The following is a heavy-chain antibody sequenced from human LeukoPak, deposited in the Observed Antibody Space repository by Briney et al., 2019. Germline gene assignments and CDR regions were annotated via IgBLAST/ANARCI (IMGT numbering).Heavy chain of an antibody. CDR2: ISSLSEYI. CDR1: GFTFSSYS. D-gene: IGHD3-10*01. CDR3: ARFETSVFYNHGTDV. J-gene: IGHJ6*02. V-gene: IGHV3-21*01. Sequence: PGGSLRLSCAASGFTFSSYSMNWVRQAPGKGLESVSSISSLSEYILYADSVKGRFTISRDNARNLLYLQMHSLSAEDTAVYFCARFETSVFYNHGTDVWGQGTAVTVSS.